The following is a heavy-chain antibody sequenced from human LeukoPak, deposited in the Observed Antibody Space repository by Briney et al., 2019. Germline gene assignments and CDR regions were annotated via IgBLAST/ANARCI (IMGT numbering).Heavy chain of an antibody. CDR2: INHSGST. D-gene: IGHD3-16*02. V-gene: IGHV4-39*07. CDR1: GGPISSGGYY. CDR3: ARGRSVYDYVWGSYLTPYNWFDP. Sequence: SETLSLTCTVSGGPISSGGYYWSWIRQPPGKGLEWIGEINHSGSTNYNPSLKSRVTISVDTSKNQFSLKLSSVTAADTAVYYCARGRSVYDYVWGSYLTPYNWFDPWGQGTLVTVSS. J-gene: IGHJ5*02.